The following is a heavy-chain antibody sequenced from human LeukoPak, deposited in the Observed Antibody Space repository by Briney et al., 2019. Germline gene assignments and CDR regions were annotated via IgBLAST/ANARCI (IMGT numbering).Heavy chain of an antibody. CDR3: AKDLLYNWNYGGYFDY. D-gene: IGHD1-7*01. CDR2: IGGSGGST. Sequence: GGSLRLSCAASGLTFTSEALSCVRQAPGPGLEWGSAIGGSGGSTYYAGSAKGRLAISRDNSKNTLYLQMNSLRAEDTAVYYCAKDLLYNWNYGGYFDYWGQGTLVTVSS. J-gene: IGHJ4*02. CDR1: GLTFTSEA. V-gene: IGHV3-23*01.